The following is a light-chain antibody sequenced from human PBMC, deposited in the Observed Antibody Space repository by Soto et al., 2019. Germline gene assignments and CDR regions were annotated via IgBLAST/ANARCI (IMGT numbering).Light chain of an antibody. J-gene: IGLJ6*01. CDR1: SRDVGNYNF. CDR2: DVS. V-gene: IGLV2-14*01. Sequence: QSALTQPASVSGSPGQSITVSCTGTSRDVGNYNFVSWYQQHPGKAPKVIIYDVSNRPSGVSDRFSASKSGNTASLRISGLQTQYAAANLCSSEFG. CDR3: SSE.